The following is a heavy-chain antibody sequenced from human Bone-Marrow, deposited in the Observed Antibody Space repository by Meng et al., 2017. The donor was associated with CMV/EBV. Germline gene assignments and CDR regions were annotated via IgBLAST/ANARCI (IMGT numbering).Heavy chain of an antibody. Sequence: SETLSLTCAVYGGSFSGYYWSWIRQPPGKGLEWIGEINHSGSTNYNPSLKSRVTISVDTSKNQFSLKLSSVTAADTALYNCARGLPNGYAFDIWGQGTRVTVSS. D-gene: IGHD1-1*01. CDR2: INHSGST. J-gene: IGHJ3*02. V-gene: IGHV4-34*01. CDR3: ARGLPNGYAFDI. CDR1: GGSFSGYY.